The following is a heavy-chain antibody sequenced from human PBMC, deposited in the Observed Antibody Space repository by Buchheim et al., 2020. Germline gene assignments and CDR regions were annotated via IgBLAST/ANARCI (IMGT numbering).Heavy chain of an antibody. V-gene: IGHV1-2*02. D-gene: IGHD4-23*01. CDR3: TRNYGGNYYYYGMDV. J-gene: IGHJ6*02. Sequence: QVQLVQSGAEVKKPGASVRVSCKASGYTFTGHYIYWVRQAPGQGLEWMGWINPNSGDTNSAQKFLGRVTMTRDTSISTAYMELSRLSSDDTAVYFCTRNYGGNYYYYGMDVWGQGTT. CDR2: INPNSGDT. CDR1: GYTFTGHY.